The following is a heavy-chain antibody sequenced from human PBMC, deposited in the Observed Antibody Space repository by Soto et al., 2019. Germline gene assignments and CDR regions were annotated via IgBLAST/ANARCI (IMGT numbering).Heavy chain of an antibody. V-gene: IGHV3-33*01. D-gene: IGHD6-19*01. Sequence: QVQLVESGGGVVQPGRSLRLSSAAYGFSFSSYGMHWIREAPGKGLEWVAVIWYDGSNKYYADSVKGRFTISRDNSKNTLYLQMNSLRAEDTAVYYCARDGDLIAVAGYPGSYWGQGTLVTVSS. J-gene: IGHJ4*02. CDR3: ARDGDLIAVAGYPGSY. CDR1: GFSFSSYG. CDR2: IWYDGSNK.